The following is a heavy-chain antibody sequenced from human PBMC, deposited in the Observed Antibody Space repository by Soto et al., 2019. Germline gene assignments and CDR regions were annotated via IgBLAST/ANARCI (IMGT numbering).Heavy chain of an antibody. D-gene: IGHD4-17*01. V-gene: IGHV4-39*07. Sequence: PSETLSLTCTVSGGSISSSSYYWGWIRQPPGKGLEWIGSIYYSGSTYYNPSLKSRVTISVDKSKNQFSLKLSSVTAADTAVYYCARVVYGDYVLYYFDYWGQGTLVTVSS. J-gene: IGHJ4*02. CDR2: IYYSGST. CDR1: GGSISSSSYY. CDR3: ARVVYGDYVLYYFDY.